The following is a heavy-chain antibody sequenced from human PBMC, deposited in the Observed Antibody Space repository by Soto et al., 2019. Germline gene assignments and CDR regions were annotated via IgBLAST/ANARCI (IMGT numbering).Heavy chain of an antibody. CDR1: GGSISTDY. V-gene: IGHV4-59*01. CDR3: ARGEWFLRGYGMDA. CDR2: IYYGGST. D-gene: IGHD3-3*01. J-gene: IGHJ6*02. Sequence: QVQLQESGPGLVKPSETLSLTCTVSGGSISTDYWSWIRQPPGKRLEYIGFIYYGGSTNYNPSLESRVTISPAPSKNQFALELSSVTAADTAVCYCARGEWFLRGYGMDAWRRGTTVTVS.